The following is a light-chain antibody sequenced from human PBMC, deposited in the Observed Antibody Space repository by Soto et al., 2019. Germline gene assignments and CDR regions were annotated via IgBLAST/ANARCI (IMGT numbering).Light chain of an antibody. CDR2: DDG. CDR1: NIESKS. J-gene: IGLJ1*01. Sequence: ELSQPPSVSVAPGQTARITCGGNNIESKSVHWYQQRPGQAPVLVLYDDGNRPSGIPERLSGSNSGSTATLTISRVEASDEADYFCQVWDISSDQYLFGPGTKVTVL. V-gene: IGLV3-21*02. CDR3: QVWDISSDQYL.